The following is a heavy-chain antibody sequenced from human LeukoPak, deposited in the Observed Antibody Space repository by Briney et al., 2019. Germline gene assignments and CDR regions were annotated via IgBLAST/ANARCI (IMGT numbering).Heavy chain of an antibody. CDR1: GFTFSSYE. Sequence: LRLSCAASGFTFSSYEMNWVRQAPGKGLEWIGSIYYSGSTYYNPSLKSRVTISVDTSKNQFSQKLSSVTAADTAVYYCAGGGGWYGYYYYMDVWGKGTTVTISS. V-gene: IGHV4-59*05. D-gene: IGHD6-19*01. CDR3: AGGGGWYGYYYYMDV. J-gene: IGHJ6*03. CDR2: IYYSGST.